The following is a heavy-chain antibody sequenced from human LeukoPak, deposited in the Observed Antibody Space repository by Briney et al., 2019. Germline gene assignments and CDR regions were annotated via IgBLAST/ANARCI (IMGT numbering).Heavy chain of an antibody. J-gene: IGHJ2*01. CDR1: GYTFTTHG. CDR3: ARDGYFDL. Sequence: ASVKVSCTASGYTFTTHGIAWVRQATGQGLEWMGWISAHNGNTNYAQSLQGRVTMTTDTSTNTAYMELRSLRSDDTAVYYCARDGYFDLWGRGTLVTVSS. CDR2: ISAHNGNT. V-gene: IGHV1-18*01.